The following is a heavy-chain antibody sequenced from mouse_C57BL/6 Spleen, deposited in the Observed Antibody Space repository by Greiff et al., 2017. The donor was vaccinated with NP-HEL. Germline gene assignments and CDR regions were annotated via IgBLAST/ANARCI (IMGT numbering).Heavy chain of an antibody. Sequence: QVQLQQSGPELVKPGASVKISCKASGYAFSSSWMNWVKQRPGKGLEWIGRIYPGDGDTNYNGKFKGKATLTADKSSSTAYMQLSSLTFADSAVYFCARVYDYDPPWFAYWGQGTLVTVSA. CDR1: GYAFSSSW. V-gene: IGHV1-82*01. D-gene: IGHD2-4*01. CDR3: ARVYDYDPPWFAY. J-gene: IGHJ3*01. CDR2: IYPGDGDT.